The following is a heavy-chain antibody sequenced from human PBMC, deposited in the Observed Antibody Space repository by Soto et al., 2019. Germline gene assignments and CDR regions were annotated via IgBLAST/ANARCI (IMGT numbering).Heavy chain of an antibody. CDR1: CASSTSSSY. J-gene: IGHJ4*02. CDR2: FSLSGTT. V-gene: IGHV4-4*07. Sequence: SDTLSLTFTVTCASSTSSSYWSWIRQPAGKGLEWIGRFSLSGTTNYNPSLRSRVTMSADVSKNQFSLRLTSVTAADTALYYCARGMTPPGAPAWYYFDSWGQGTLVTVSP. CDR3: ARGMTPPGAPAWYYFDS. D-gene: IGHD2-8*02.